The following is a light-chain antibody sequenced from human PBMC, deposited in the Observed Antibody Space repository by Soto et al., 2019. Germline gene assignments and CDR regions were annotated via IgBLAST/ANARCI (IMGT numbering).Light chain of an antibody. CDR1: QSITNW. CDR2: MAS. CDR3: QQYYRQAT. V-gene: IGKV1-5*03. Sequence: DIQMTQSSSTLSASVGDRVTITCRASQSITNWLAWYQQKPGKAPKPLIYMASSLESGVPSRFSGSGGGTEFTLTISSLQPDDFATYYCQQYYRQATFGQGTKVEIK. J-gene: IGKJ1*01.